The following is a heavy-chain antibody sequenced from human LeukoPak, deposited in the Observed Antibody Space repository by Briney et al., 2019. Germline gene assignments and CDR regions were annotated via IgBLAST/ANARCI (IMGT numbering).Heavy chain of an antibody. CDR3: ARRLTQYDCFDP. Sequence: SQTLSLTCAVSGDTVSSNSVTWDWIRQSPSRGLEWLGRTYYRSTWYNDYAVSVRGRITVNPDTSKNQFSLHLNSVTPEDTAVYYCARRLTQYDCFDPWGQGILVTVSS. J-gene: IGHJ5*02. CDR1: GDTVSSNSVT. V-gene: IGHV6-1*01. D-gene: IGHD2-2*01. CDR2: TYYRSTWYN.